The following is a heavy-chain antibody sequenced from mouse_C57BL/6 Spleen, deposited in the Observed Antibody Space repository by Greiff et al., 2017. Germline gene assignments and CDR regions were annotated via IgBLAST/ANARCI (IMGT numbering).Heavy chain of an antibody. CDR3: ARGGAYDYDGNWYFDV. CDR2: ISYDGSN. D-gene: IGHD2-4*01. V-gene: IGHV3-6*01. Sequence: DVQLQESGPGLVKPSQSLSLTCSVTGYSITSGYYWNWIRQFPGNKLEWMGYISYDGSNNYNPSLKNRISITRDTSKNQFFLKLNSVTTEDTATYYCARGGAYDYDGNWYFDVWGTGTTVTVSS. J-gene: IGHJ1*03. CDR1: GYSITSGYY.